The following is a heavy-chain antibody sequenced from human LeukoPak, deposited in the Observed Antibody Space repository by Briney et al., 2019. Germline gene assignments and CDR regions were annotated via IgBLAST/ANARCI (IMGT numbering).Heavy chain of an antibody. CDR1: GFTLSTYG. D-gene: IGHD6-13*01. CDR3: VRGVGVSRFNYLDS. V-gene: IGHV3-33*08. Sequence: PGGSLRLSCAASGFTLSTYGMHWVRQAPRKGLEWVAVIWYDASNKYYADSVKGRFTISRDNPKNTLYLQMNTLRDGDTAVYYCVRGVGVSRFNYLDSWGQGTLVIVSS. CDR2: IWYDASNK. J-gene: IGHJ4*02.